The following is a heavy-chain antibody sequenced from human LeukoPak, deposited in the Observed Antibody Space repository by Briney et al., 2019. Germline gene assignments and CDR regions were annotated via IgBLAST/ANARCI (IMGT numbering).Heavy chain of an antibody. CDR3: AKDGAYCGGDCYSGYFDY. J-gene: IGHJ4*02. D-gene: IGHD2-21*02. V-gene: IGHV3-7*03. CDR2: IKQDGSEK. CDR1: GFTFSSYW. Sequence: GGSLRLSCAASGFTFSSYWMSWVRQAPGKGLEWVANIKQDGSEKYYVDSVKGRFTISRDNAKNSLYLQMNSLRAEDTAVYYCAKDGAYCGGDCYSGYFDYWGQGTLVTVSS.